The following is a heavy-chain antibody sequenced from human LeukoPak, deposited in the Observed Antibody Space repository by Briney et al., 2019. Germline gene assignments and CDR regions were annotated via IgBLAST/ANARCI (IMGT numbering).Heavy chain of an antibody. CDR2: LSGNGNTI. D-gene: IGHD4-23*01. CDR3: AKALYGGHDY. J-gene: IGHJ4*02. CDR1: GFTFSTYA. V-gene: IGHV3-23*01. Sequence: SGGSLRLSCAASGFTFSTYAMSWVRQAPGKGLECVSALSGNGNTIYYADSAKGRFTISRDNSKNTLSLQMNSLRAKDTAVYYCAKALYGGHDYWGQGTLVTVSS.